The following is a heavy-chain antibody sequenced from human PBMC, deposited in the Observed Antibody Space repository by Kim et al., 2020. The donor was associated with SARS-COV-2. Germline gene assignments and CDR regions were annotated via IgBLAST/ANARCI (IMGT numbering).Heavy chain of an antibody. Sequence: SETLSLTCAVYGGSFSGYYWSWIRQPPGKGLEWIGEINHSGSTNYNPSLKSRVTISVDTSKNQFSLKLSSVTAADTAVYYCARGWLGYSSSWYRGFDYWGQGTLVTVSS. V-gene: IGHV4-34*01. CDR3: ARGWLGYSSSWYRGFDY. J-gene: IGHJ4*02. D-gene: IGHD6-13*01. CDR2: INHSGST. CDR1: GGSFSGYY.